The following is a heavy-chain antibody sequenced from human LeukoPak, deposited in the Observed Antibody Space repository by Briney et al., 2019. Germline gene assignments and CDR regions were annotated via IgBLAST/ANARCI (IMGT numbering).Heavy chain of an antibody. Sequence: SGTLSLTRADSRGSLSSSSWWSWVRQPPGKGLEWIGEIYHGGSTNYNPSLKSRVAMSVDRSRNQFSLHLSSVTAADTAVYYCAKGEDHGSGTVHFASWGQGTLVTVSS. CDR1: RGSLSSSSW. V-gene: IGHV4-4*02. CDR3: AKGEDHGSGTVHFAS. D-gene: IGHD3-10*01. CDR2: IYHGGST. J-gene: IGHJ4*02.